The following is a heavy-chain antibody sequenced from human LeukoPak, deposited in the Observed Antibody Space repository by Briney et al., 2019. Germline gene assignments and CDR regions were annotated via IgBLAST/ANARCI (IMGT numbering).Heavy chain of an antibody. Sequence: SETLSLTCNVSGDSLNHYYRSWIRQPAGKGLEWIGRIYGNGNTNYNPSLRSRVSLSIDTSNNQFSLRLNSVTAADTAVYYCARARLVFDSWGQGALVTVSS. CDR1: GDSLNHYY. CDR2: IYGNGNT. J-gene: IGHJ4*02. D-gene: IGHD3-9*01. V-gene: IGHV4-4*07. CDR3: ARARLVFDS.